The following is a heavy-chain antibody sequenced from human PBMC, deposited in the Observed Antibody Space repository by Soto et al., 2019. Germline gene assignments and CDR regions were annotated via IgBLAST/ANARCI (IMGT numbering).Heavy chain of an antibody. V-gene: IGHV3-23*01. CDR2: ISGSGGST. J-gene: IGHJ4*02. Sequence: LRLSCAASGFTFIIYARIWVLHARGKGLEWVSAISGSGGSTYYADSVKGRFTISRDNSKNTLYLQMNSLRAEDTAVYYCATASYYDSSGYYFLDYWGQGTRVTVSS. CDR3: ATASYYDSSGYYFLDY. D-gene: IGHD3-22*01. CDR1: GFTFIIYA.